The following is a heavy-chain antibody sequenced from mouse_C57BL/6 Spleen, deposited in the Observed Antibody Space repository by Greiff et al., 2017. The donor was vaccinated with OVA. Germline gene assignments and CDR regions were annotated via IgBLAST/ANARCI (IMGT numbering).Heavy chain of an antibody. CDR2: ISSGSSTI. CDR3: ARTDYYGSKYFDY. D-gene: IGHD1-1*01. J-gene: IGHJ2*01. Sequence: EVQLVESGGGLVKPGGSLKLSCAASGFTFSDYGMHWVRQAPEKGLEWVAYISSGSSTIYYADTVKGRFTISRDNAKNTLFLQMTSLRSEDTAMYYCARTDYYGSKYFDYWGQGTTLTVSS. V-gene: IGHV5-17*01. CDR1: GFTFSDYG.